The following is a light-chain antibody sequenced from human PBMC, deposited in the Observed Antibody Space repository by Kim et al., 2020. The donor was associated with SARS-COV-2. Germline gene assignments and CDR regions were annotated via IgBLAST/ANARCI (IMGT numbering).Light chain of an antibody. J-gene: IGLJ2*01. V-gene: IGLV3-1*01. CDR2: QDT. Sequence: VSPGQTASITCSGDKLGDKYACWYQQKPGQSPVLVIYQDTNRPSGIPERFSGSNSGNTATLTISGTQAMDEADYYCQAWDSSTVVFGGGTQLTVL. CDR1: KLGDKY. CDR3: QAWDSSTVV.